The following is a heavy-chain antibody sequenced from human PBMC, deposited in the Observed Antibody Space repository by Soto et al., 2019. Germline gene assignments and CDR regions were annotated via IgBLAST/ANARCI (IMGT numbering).Heavy chain of an antibody. D-gene: IGHD4-17*01. V-gene: IGHV4-31*03. CDR3: ARRIHSPYGDYLDS. J-gene: IGHJ4*02. CDR2: IYYSGST. Sequence: SETLSLTCTVSGGSISSGGYYWSWIRQHPGKGLEWIGYIYYSGSTYYSPSLKSRVTISVGTSKNQFSLKLSSVTAADTAVYYCARRIHSPYGDYLDSWGQGTLVTVSS. CDR1: GGSISSGGYY.